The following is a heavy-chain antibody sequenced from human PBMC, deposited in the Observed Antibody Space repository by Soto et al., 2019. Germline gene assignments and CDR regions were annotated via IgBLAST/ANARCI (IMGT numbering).Heavy chain of an antibody. CDR2: IIPIFGTA. CDR3: ASVCEQLVRQNAGRVV. J-gene: IGHJ6*02. CDR1: GGTFSSYA. D-gene: IGHD6-13*01. Sequence: QVQLVQSGAEVKKPGSSVKVSCKASGGTFSSYAISWVRQAPGQGLEWMGGIIPIFGTANYAPKFQGRVTITEDEYTSNGYMELSSLRSEDTAVYYGASVCEQLVRQNAGRVVWGRGTTVTVSS. V-gene: IGHV1-69*12.